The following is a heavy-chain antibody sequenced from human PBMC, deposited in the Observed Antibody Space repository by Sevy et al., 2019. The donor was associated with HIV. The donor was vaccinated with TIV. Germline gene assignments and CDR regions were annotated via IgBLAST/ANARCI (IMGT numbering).Heavy chain of an antibody. J-gene: IGHJ6*03. CDR3: ARSEKGYSGYDSPPFYYYYYYMDV. CDR2: IYHSGST. Sequence: SETLSLTCTVSGGSVSSGSYYGGWIRQTPGKGLEWIGYIYHSGSTNYNPSLKSRVTISVDTSKNQFSLKLSSVTAADTAVYYCARSEKGYSGYDSPPFYYYYYYMDVWGKGTTVTVSS. D-gene: IGHD5-12*01. CDR1: GGSVSSGSYY. V-gene: IGHV4-61*01.